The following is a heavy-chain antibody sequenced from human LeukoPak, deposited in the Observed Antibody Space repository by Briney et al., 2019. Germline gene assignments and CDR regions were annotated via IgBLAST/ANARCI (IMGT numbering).Heavy chain of an antibody. D-gene: IGHD6-13*01. CDR3: AKDRVAYSSWFTYYYYYGMDV. Sequence: GRSLRLSCAASGFTFSTYGMQWVRQAPGKGLEWLAVILYDGSNKYYADSVKGRFTISRDNSKNTLYLQMNSLRGEDTAVYYCAKDRVAYSSWFTYYYYYGMDVWGKGTTVTVSS. J-gene: IGHJ6*04. V-gene: IGHV3-30*18. CDR2: ILYDGSNK. CDR1: GFTFSTYG.